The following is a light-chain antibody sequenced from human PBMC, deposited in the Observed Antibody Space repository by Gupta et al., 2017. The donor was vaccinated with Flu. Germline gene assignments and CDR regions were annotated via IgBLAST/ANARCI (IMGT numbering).Light chain of an antibody. CDR2: GAS. J-gene: IGKJ5*01. CDR3: QQYNNWPPIT. V-gene: IGKV3-15*01. CDR1: QSVSSK. Sequence: EIVMTQSPATLSVSPGERATLSCRASQSVSSKLAWYQQKPGRAPRLLIYGASTRATGIPARFSGSGSGTEFTLTISSLQSEDFAIYYCQQYNNWPPITVGQGTRLEIK.